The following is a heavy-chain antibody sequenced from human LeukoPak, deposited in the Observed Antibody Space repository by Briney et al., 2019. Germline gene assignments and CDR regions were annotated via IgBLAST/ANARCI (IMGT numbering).Heavy chain of an antibody. J-gene: IGHJ3*02. D-gene: IGHD3-22*01. CDR1: EFTFSSYS. V-gene: IGHV3-21*05. Sequence: PGGSLRLSCAASEFTFSSYSMNWVRQAPGKGLEWVSYITNSGNSKSYADSVKGRFTISRDNAKNSLYLQMNSLRAEDTAVYYCARDLGYYDSSGYYGLYAFDIWGQGTMVTVSS. CDR2: ITNSGNSK. CDR3: ARDLGYYDSSGYYGLYAFDI.